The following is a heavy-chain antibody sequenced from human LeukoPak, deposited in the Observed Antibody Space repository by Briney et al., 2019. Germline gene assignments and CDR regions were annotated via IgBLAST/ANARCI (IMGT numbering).Heavy chain of an antibody. D-gene: IGHD6-6*01. J-gene: IGHJ6*02. CDR1: GFTFSSYA. V-gene: IGHV3-30-3*01. CDR3: ARDGSSGQDYYYYGMDV. CDR2: ISYDGSNK. Sequence: PGGSLRLSCAASGFTFSSYAMHWVRQAPGKGLEWVAVISYDGSNKYYADSVKGRFTISRDNSKNTLYLQMNSLRAEDTAVYYCARDGSSGQDYYYYGMDVWGQGTTVTVSS.